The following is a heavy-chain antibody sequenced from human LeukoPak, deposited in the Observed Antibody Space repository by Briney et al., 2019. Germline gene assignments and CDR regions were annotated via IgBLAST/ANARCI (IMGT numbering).Heavy chain of an antibody. Sequence: SQTLSLTCTVSGGSISSGGYYWSWIRQHPGKGLEWIGYIYYSGSTNYNPSLKSRVTISVDTSKNQFSLKLSSVTAADTAVYYCARVSYYDSSGYPGPYFDYWGQGTLVAVSA. V-gene: IGHV4-31*03. J-gene: IGHJ4*02. CDR2: IYYSGST. CDR1: GGSISSGGYY. D-gene: IGHD3-22*01. CDR3: ARVSYYDSSGYPGPYFDY.